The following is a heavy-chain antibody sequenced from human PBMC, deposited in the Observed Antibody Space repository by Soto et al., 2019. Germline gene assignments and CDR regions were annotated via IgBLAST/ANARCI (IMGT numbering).Heavy chain of an antibody. CDR2: ISSTGDT. D-gene: IGHD1-26*01. CDR3: ARIIVGVTVDL. CDR1: GDSVSSDSYF. Sequence: QVQLRESGPGLLRPSETLSLTCTVSGDSVSSDSYFWTWIRQPPGKGLEWIAYISSTGDTNYNPPLKKRVTISVDTTTNQFFLTLTSVTAADTAVYFCARIIVGVTVDLWGQGSLVTVSS. V-gene: IGHV4-61*01. J-gene: IGHJ5*02.